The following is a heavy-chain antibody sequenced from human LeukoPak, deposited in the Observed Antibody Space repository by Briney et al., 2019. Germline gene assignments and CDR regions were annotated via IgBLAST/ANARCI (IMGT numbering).Heavy chain of an antibody. V-gene: IGHV3-7*01. J-gene: IGHJ4*02. D-gene: IGHD3-22*01. CDR3: ARMSSSGYFL. Sequence: GGSLRLSCAASGFTFSNYWMSWVRQAPGKGLEWVANIKQDESEEYFVDSTKGRFIISRDNVKKLLYLQMNSLRAEDTAVYYCARMSSSGYFLWGQGALVTVSS. CDR1: GFTFSNYW. CDR2: IKQDESEE.